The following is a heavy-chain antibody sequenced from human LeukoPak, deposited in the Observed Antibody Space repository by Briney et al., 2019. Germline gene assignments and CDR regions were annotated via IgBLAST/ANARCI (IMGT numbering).Heavy chain of an antibody. Sequence: GGSLRLSCAASGFTFSSYGMHWVLQAPGKGLEWVAVIWYDGSNKYYADSVKGRFTISRDNSKNTLYLQMNSLRAEDTAVYYCARDARGFGSYNWFDPWGQGTLVTVSS. CDR2: IWYDGSNK. CDR3: ARDARGFGSYNWFDP. V-gene: IGHV3-33*01. D-gene: IGHD3-16*01. CDR1: GFTFSSYG. J-gene: IGHJ5*02.